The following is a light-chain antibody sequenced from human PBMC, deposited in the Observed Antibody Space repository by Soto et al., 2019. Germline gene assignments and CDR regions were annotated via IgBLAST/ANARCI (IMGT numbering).Light chain of an antibody. Sequence: QSALTQPPSVSAAPGQKVTISCSGSSSNIGNNYVSWYQQLPGTAPKLLIYENNKRPSGIPDRFSGSKSGTSATLGITGLQTGDEADYYCGTWDSSLSAGRAFGTGTKVTVL. J-gene: IGLJ1*01. CDR3: GTWDSSLSAGRA. CDR2: ENN. V-gene: IGLV1-51*02. CDR1: SSNIGNNY.